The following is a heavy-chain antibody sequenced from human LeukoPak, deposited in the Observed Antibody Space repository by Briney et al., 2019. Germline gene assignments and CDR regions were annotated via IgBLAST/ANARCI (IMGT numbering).Heavy chain of an antibody. CDR1: GFTFSSYA. CDR2: ISGSGGST. CDR3: AKDSADSSGYYHLFDH. Sequence: PGGSLRLSCAASGFTFSSYAMSWVRQAPGKGLEWVSGISGSGGSTYYADSVKGRFTISRDNSKNTLYLQMNSLRAEDTAVYYCAKDSADSSGYYHLFDHWGQGTLVTVSS. D-gene: IGHD3-22*01. V-gene: IGHV3-23*01. J-gene: IGHJ4*02.